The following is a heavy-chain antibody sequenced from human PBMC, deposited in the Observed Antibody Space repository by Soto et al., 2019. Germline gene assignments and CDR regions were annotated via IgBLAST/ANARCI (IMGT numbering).Heavy chain of an antibody. D-gene: IGHD3-22*01. V-gene: IGHV1-3*01. CDR1: GYTFTSYA. J-gene: IGHJ4*02. Sequence: ASVKVSCKASGYTFTSYAMHWVRQAPGQRLEWMGWINAGNGNTKYSQKFQGRVTITRDTSASTAYMELSSLRSEDTAVYYCARSLHYYDSSGYSSFDYWGQGTLVTVSS. CDR2: INAGNGNT. CDR3: ARSLHYYDSSGYSSFDY.